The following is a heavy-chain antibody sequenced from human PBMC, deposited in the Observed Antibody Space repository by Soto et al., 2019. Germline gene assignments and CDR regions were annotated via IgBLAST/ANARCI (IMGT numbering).Heavy chain of an antibody. Sequence: SETLSLTCAVYGGSFSGYYWSWIRQPPGKGLEWIGEINYSGNTNYNPSLKSRVSISVDTSKNQLFLNISSVTAADTAMYYCARHHVRGRTIVGAAEYWGQGTLVTVSS. CDR1: GGSFSGYY. V-gene: IGHV4-34*01. D-gene: IGHD1-26*01. J-gene: IGHJ4*02. CDR2: INYSGNT. CDR3: ARHHVRGRTIVGAAEY.